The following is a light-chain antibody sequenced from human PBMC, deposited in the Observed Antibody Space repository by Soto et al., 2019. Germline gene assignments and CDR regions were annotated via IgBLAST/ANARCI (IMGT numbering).Light chain of an antibody. J-gene: IGKJ4*01. CDR1: QSVSSNY. CDR2: AAS. Sequence: EIVLTQSPGTLSLSPGERATLSCRASQSVSSNYLAWYQQKPGQAPRLLIYAASTRATGIPDRFSGRGSGTDFTLIISRLEPEDFAVYYCQQYGRSPPLIFCGGTKVEIK. CDR3: QQYGRSPPLI. V-gene: IGKV3-20*01.